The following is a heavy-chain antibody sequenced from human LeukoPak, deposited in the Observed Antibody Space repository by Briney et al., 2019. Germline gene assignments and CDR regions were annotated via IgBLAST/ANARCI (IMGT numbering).Heavy chain of an antibody. CDR3: ATHPYSNGNNDYNMDV. J-gene: IGHJ6*03. D-gene: IGHD6-19*01. CDR1: GGSISSSRYY. V-gene: IGHV4-39*01. CDR2: IDNSGST. Sequence: SETLSLTCTVSGGSISSSRYYWRWIRQPPGKGLEWIGRIDNSGSTSYNPSLNSRVTISVDTSKNQFSLKLSSVTATDTAVYYCATHPYSNGNNDYNMDVWGQGTTVTVSS.